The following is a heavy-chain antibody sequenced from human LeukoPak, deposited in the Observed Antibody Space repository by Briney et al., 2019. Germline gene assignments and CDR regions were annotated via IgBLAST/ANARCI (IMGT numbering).Heavy chain of an antibody. Sequence: GGSLRLSCAASGFIFSSYGMHWVRQAPGKGLEWVAVISYDGRNKYYADSVKGRFTISRDNSKNTLYLQMNSLRAEDTAVYYCAKEWGPLHGSYYVWGQGTLVTVSS. CDR3: AKEWGPLHGSYYV. J-gene: IGHJ4*02. CDR2: ISYDGRNK. D-gene: IGHD1-26*01. V-gene: IGHV3-30*18. CDR1: GFIFSSYG.